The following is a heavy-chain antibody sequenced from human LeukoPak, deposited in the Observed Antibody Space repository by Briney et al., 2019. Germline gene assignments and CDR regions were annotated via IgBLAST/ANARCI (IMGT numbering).Heavy chain of an antibody. CDR2: IKQDGSEK. V-gene: IGHV3-7*01. CDR1: GFTFSSYW. J-gene: IGHJ4*02. D-gene: IGHD5-18*01. CDR3: ASSRGYSYGKIFDY. Sequence: GSLRLSCAASGFTFSSYWMSWVRQAPGKGLEWVANIKQDGSEKYYVDSVKGRFTISRDNAKNSLYLQMNSLRAEDTAVYYCASSRGYSYGKIFDYWGQGTLVTVSS.